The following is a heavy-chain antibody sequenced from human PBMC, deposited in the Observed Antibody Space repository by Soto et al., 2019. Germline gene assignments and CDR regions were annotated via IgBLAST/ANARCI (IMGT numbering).Heavy chain of an antibody. D-gene: IGHD2-21*01. CDR2: IDPSDSYT. Sequence: ESLKISCKGSGYSFTSYWISWVRQMPGKGLEWMGRIDPSDSYTKYSPSFQGHVTISADKSINTAYLQWSSLKASDTAMYYCARDGGDFYAFDIWGQGTMVTVSS. V-gene: IGHV5-10-1*01. J-gene: IGHJ3*02. CDR3: ARDGGDFYAFDI. CDR1: GYSFTSYW.